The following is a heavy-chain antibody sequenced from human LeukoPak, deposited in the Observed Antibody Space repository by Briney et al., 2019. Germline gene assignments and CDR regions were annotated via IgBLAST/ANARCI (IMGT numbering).Heavy chain of an antibody. V-gene: IGHV4-39*07. CDR3: ARGVDYDNNYFQYGMDV. D-gene: IGHD3-9*01. J-gene: IGHJ6*02. CDR2: IYYSGST. Sequence: SETLSLTCTVSGGSISSSSYFWGWIRQPPGKGLEWIGSIYYSGSTYYNPSLKSRVTISVDTSKNQFSLKLNSVTAADTAVYYCARGVDYDNNYFQYGMDVWGRGTTVTVSS. CDR1: GGSISSSSYF.